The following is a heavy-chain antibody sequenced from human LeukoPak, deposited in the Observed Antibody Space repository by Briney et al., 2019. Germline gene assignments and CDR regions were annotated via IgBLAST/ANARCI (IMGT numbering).Heavy chain of an antibody. D-gene: IGHD1-26*01. CDR2: ISGSGGST. Sequence: GGSLRLSCAASGFTFSSYAMSWVRQAPGKGLEWVSAISGSGGSTYYADSVKGRFTISRDNSKNTPYLQMNSLRAEDTAVYYCAKRGDSGSYHYYYYGMDVWGQGTTVTVSS. V-gene: IGHV3-23*01. J-gene: IGHJ6*02. CDR3: AKRGDSGSYHYYYYGMDV. CDR1: GFTFSSYA.